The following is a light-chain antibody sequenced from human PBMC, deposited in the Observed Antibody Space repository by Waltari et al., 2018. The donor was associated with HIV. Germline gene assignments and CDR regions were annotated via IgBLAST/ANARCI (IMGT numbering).Light chain of an antibody. CDR2: YDN. CDR3: QMWDSSSDHVI. V-gene: IGLV3-21*02. Sequence: SYVVTQSPSVSVAPGQTARIPCGGDSIGSKSVHWYQQKPGQAPVLVIFYDNDRPSGIPERVSTSNSGNTATLIFSTSNSGNTATLIISRVEAGDEADYFCQMWDSSSDHVIFGGGTKLTVL. CDR1: SIGSKS. J-gene: IGLJ2*01.